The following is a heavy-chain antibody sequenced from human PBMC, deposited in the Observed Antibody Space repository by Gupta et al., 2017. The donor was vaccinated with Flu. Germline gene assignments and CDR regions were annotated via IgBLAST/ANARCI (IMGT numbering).Heavy chain of an antibody. J-gene: IGHJ5*02. CDR1: GFTFSRYA. CDR3: ARGYYDFWSGYYTNWFDP. D-gene: IGHD3-3*01. V-gene: IGHV3-30-3*01. Sequence: QVQLVESGGGVVQPGRSLSLSCAASGFTFSRYAMHWVRQAPGKGLEWVAVISDDGSNKYYADSVKGRFTISRDNSKNPLYLQMNSLRAEDTAVYYCARGYYDFWSGYYTNWFDPWGQGTLVTVSS. CDR2: ISDDGSNK.